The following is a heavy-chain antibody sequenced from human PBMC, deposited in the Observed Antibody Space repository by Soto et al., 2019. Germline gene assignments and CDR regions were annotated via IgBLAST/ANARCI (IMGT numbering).Heavy chain of an antibody. CDR3: XXXXXXXXXXXGGYYFDY. J-gene: IGHJ4*02. Sequence: QLQLQESGSGLVKPSQTLSLTCAVSGGSISSGGYSWSWIRQPPGKGLEWIGYIYHSGSTYYNPSLKSRVTISVDRSKNQFSLKLSSVTXXXXXXXXXXXXXXXXXXXXGGYYFDYWGQGTLVTVSS. V-gene: IGHV4-30-2*01. CDR1: GGSISSGGYS. CDR2: IYHSGST. D-gene: IGHD3-16*01.